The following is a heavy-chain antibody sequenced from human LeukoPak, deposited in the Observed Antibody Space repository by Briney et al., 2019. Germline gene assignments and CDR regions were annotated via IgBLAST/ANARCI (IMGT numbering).Heavy chain of an antibody. CDR1: GFSFSTYA. Sequence: GGSLRLSCAASGFSFSTYAMHWVRQAPGMWPEWVAVVSHDGSTKYYTDSVRGRFTISRDNSKNTFFLQLNGLRTGDTAVYYCARAIMGTENLDYWGQGTLVTVSS. CDR2: VSHDGSTK. V-gene: IGHV3-30*10. D-gene: IGHD5-18*01. CDR3: ARAIMGTENLDY. J-gene: IGHJ4*02.